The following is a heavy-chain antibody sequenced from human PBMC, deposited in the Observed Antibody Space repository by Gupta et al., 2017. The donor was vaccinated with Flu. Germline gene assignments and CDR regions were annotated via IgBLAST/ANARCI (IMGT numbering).Heavy chain of an antibody. CDR1: GFNFIDAS. CDR2: LKSHADGGTT. Sequence: EVQLVESGGGLVEPGGSLRLSCSASGFNFIDASMNWVRQAPGKGLEWVGRLKSHADGGTTDYGAPVKGRFTISRDDSKNTLFLQMTSLQTEDTAMYFCTTDSSGGITFDIWGQGTMVTVSS. V-gene: IGHV3-15*01. D-gene: IGHD3-16*01. J-gene: IGHJ3*02. CDR3: TTDSSGGITFDI.